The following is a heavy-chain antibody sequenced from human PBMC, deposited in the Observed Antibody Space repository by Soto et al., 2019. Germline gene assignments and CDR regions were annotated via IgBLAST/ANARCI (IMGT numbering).Heavy chain of an antibody. CDR2: ISSSGSTI. V-gene: IGHV3-48*02. CDR3: AREGGRHCSPSRCYNAFDI. Sequence: GGSLRLSXASSGFPFSAFSMNWVRQAPGKGLEWVAYISSSGSTIYYADSVKGRFTISRDNAKTSLYLQMDSLRDEDTAVYYCAREGGRHCSPSRCYNAFDIWGQGTTVTVS. J-gene: IGHJ3*02. CDR1: GFPFSAFS. D-gene: IGHD2-15*01.